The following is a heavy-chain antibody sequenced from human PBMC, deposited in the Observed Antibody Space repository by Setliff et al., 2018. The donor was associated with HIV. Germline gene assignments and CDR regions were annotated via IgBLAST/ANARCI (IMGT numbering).Heavy chain of an antibody. V-gene: IGHV4-38-2*01. CDR1: GYSISSGYY. Sequence: SETLSLTCAVSGYSISSGYYWGWIRQPPGRGLEWIGFIYISGSTMYNPSLKSRVTMSLDTSKNQVSLKLTSVTAADTAVYYCARRSIVGSTRGYYYYALDVWGQGTTVTVSS. J-gene: IGHJ6*02. CDR2: IYISGST. D-gene: IGHD1-26*01. CDR3: ARRSIVGSTRGYYYYALDV.